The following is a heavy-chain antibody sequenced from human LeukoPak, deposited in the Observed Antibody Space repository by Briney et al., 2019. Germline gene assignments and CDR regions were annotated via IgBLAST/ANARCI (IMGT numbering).Heavy chain of an antibody. CDR1: GFTFSSYE. V-gene: IGHV3-48*03. CDR2: ISSSGSTI. D-gene: IGHD1-26*01. Sequence: GGSLRLSCAASGFTFSSYEMNWVRQAPGKGLEWVSYISSSGSTIYYADSVKGRFTISRDNAKNSLYLQMNSLRAEDTAVYYCARAVGSGSYYYYYYMDVWGKGTTVTISS. CDR3: ARAVGSGSYYYYYYMDV. J-gene: IGHJ6*03.